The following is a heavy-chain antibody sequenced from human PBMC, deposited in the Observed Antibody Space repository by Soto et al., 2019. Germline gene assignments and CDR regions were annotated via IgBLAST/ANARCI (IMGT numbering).Heavy chain of an antibody. CDR3: AKYQRVYSGSASYPNYGMDV. D-gene: IGHD3-10*01. CDR1: GYTFSNHG. J-gene: IGHJ6*02. CDR2: ITDSGSRT. Sequence: GGSLRLSFVASGYTFSNHGMSWGGQSPGKGLDWVSGITDSGSRTYYVDSAKGRFTISRDNSKKTLYLQMNSLRADDTAVYYCAKYQRVYSGSASYPNYGMDVWGQGTTVTVSS. V-gene: IGHV3-23*01.